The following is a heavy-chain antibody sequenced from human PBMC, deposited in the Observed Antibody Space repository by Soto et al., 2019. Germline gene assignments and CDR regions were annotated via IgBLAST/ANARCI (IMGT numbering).Heavy chain of an antibody. CDR1: GYTFTSTW. CDR3: ARDGPYSGYDYDF. D-gene: IGHD5-12*01. V-gene: IGHV1-46*01. Sequence: ASVKVSCKASGYTFTSTWMHWVRQAPGQGLEWMGIINPYGGAATYAEKFQGRVTMTTDTSTSTDYMELRSLRSDDTAVYYCARDGPYSGYDYDFWAQGTLVTVSS. J-gene: IGHJ4*02. CDR2: INPYGGAA.